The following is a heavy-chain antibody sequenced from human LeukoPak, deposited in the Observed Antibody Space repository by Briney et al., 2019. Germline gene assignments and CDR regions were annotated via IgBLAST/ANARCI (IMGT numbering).Heavy chain of an antibody. CDR3: AREGLTIDY. CDR2: INSDGSSR. V-gene: IGHV3-74*01. CDR1: GFTFSTSW. J-gene: IGHJ4*02. Sequence: PGGSLRLSCSASGFTFSTSWMHWVRQAPGKGLMWVSRINSDGSSRSYADSVKGRFTISRDNAKNTLHLQMNSLKVEDTAVHYCAREGLTIDYWGQGALVTVSS.